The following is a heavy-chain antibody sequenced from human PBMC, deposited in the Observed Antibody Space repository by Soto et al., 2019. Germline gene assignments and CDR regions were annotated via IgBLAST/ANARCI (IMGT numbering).Heavy chain of an antibody. J-gene: IGHJ4*02. V-gene: IGHV1-18*04. CDR1: GYTFTSDG. CDR3: AAWAGQVGGYGGPFDY. Sequence: QVQLVQSGADVKKPGASVKVSCKASGYTFTSDGISWVRQAPGQGLEWMGWISTYNGNTKFAQKLQGRLTMTTDTSTRTVYMELWSLTSDDTAVYYCAAWAGQVGGYGGPFDYWAQGTLLTVSS. D-gene: IGHD5-12*01. CDR2: ISTYNGNT.